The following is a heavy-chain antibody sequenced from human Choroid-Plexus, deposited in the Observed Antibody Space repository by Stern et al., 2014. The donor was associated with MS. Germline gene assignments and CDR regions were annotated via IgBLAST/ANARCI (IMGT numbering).Heavy chain of an antibody. CDR1: GFTFGSCA. V-gene: IGHV3-30*18. Sequence: VQLVESEGGVVQPGRPLRLSCVASGFTFGSCAMHWVRQATGKGLEWVAGVSYDGSNKYYADSVKGRFTISRDNSQNTLYMQMSSLRPEDTAVYYCAKDRQYLTYFFDHWGQGSLVTVSS. CDR2: VSYDGSNK. D-gene: IGHD2/OR15-2a*01. CDR3: AKDRQYLTYFFDH. J-gene: IGHJ5*02.